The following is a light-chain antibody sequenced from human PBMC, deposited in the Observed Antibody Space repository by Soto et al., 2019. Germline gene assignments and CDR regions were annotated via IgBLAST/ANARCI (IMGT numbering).Light chain of an antibody. CDR2: DVS. Sequence: QSVLTQPASVSGSPGQSITISCTGTSSDVGGYNYVSWYQQHPGKAPKLMIYDVSNRPSGVSNRFSGSKSGNTASLTISGLQAEDEADYYCSSYTSSSTIAVVRPGTKVTVL. CDR3: SSYTSSSTIAV. CDR1: SSDVGGYNY. V-gene: IGLV2-14*01. J-gene: IGLJ1*01.